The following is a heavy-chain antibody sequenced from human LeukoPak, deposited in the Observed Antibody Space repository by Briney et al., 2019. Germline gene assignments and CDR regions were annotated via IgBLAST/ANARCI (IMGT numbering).Heavy chain of an antibody. CDR1: GYTLTELS. V-gene: IGHV1-24*01. CDR3: AKDKITHGYFDY. D-gene: IGHD5-24*01. Sequence: ASVKVSCKVSGYTLTELSMHWVRPAPGKGLEWMGGFDPEDGETIYAQKFQGRVTMTEDTSTDTAYMELSSLRSEDTAVYYCAKDKITHGYFDYWGQGTLVTVSS. CDR2: FDPEDGET. J-gene: IGHJ4*02.